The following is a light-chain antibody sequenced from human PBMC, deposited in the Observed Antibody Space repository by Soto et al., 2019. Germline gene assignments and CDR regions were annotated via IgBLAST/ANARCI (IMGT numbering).Light chain of an antibody. J-gene: IGLJ1*01. CDR2: EVS. CDR1: SSDIGGYSY. Sequence: QSVLTQPASVSGSPGQSITISCTGTSSDIGGYSYVSWYLQHPGKAPKLMIYEVSNRPSGVSDRFSGSKSGNTASLTIYGLQAEDEADYYCSSYTSSNTQVFGTGTKVTVL. CDR3: SSYTSSNTQV. V-gene: IGLV2-14*01.